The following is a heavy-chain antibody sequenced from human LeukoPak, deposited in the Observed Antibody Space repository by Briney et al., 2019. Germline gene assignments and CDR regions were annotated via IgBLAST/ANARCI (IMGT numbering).Heavy chain of an antibody. CDR1: GGSISSYY. D-gene: IGHD3-3*01. CDR2: IYYSGST. J-gene: IGHJ6*02. Sequence: PSETLSLTCTVSGGSISSYYWSWIRQPPGKGLEWIGYIYYSGSTNYNPSLKSRVTMSVDTSKNQFSLKLSSVTAADTAVYYCAREALSRDFWSGYYGSYGMDVWGQGTTVTVSS. V-gene: IGHV4-59*12. CDR3: AREALSRDFWSGYYGSYGMDV.